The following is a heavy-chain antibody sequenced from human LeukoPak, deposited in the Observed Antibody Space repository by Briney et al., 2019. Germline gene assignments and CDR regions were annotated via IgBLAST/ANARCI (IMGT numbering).Heavy chain of an antibody. D-gene: IGHD2-21*01. CDR3: AGSTIPSVDRLDY. Sequence: GASVKVSCKASGYTFTSYAISWVRQAPGQGLEWMGRIIPIFGTANYAQKFQGRVTITTDESTSTAYMELSSLRSEDTAVYYCAGSTIPSVDRLDYWGQGTLVTVSS. V-gene: IGHV1-69*05. J-gene: IGHJ4*02. CDR1: GYTFTSYA. CDR2: IIPIFGTA.